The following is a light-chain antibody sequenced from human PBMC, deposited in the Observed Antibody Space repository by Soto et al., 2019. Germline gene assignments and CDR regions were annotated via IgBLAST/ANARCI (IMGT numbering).Light chain of an antibody. J-gene: IGKJ5*01. V-gene: IGKV1-39*01. CDR3: HQSYSTPIT. CDR2: AAS. CDR1: KSISSY. Sequence: DIQMTQSPSSLSASVGDRVTITCRASKSISSYLNWYQQKPGKSPKLLIYAASSLQSGDPSRFSGSGSWTDFTITISSRQPEDVATYYCHQSYSTPITFGQGTRLEIK.